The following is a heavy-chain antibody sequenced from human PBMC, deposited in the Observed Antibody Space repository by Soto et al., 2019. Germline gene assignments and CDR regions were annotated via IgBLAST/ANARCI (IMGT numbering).Heavy chain of an antibody. CDR3: ARVYMVRGTIIRYFDY. V-gene: IGHV4-4*02. CDR2: IYHSGST. CDR1: GGSISSSNW. J-gene: IGHJ4*02. Sequence: SETLSLTCAVSGGSISSSNWWSWVRQPPGKGLEWIGKIYHSGSTNYNPSLKSRVTISVDESKNQFSLKLSSVTAADTAVYYCARVYMVRGTIIRYFDYWGQGTLVTSPQ. D-gene: IGHD3-10*01.